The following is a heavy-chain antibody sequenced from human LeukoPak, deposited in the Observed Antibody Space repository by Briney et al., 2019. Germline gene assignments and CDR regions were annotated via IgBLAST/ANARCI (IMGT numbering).Heavy chain of an antibody. D-gene: IGHD2-2*01. CDR2: INTNTGNP. Sequence: GASVTVSCTASGYTFTSYAMNWVRQAPGQGLEWMGWINTNTGNPTYAQGFTGRFVFSSDTSVSTAYLQISSLKAEDTAVYYCARGCSSTSCYVNYWGQGTLVTVSS. CDR3: ARGCSSTSCYVNY. CDR1: GYTFTSYA. J-gene: IGHJ4*02. V-gene: IGHV7-4-1*02.